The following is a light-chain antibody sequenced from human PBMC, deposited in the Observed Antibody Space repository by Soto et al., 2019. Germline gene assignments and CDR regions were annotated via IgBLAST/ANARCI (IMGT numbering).Light chain of an antibody. CDR3: CSYVGSYTSYV. CDR2: DVT. J-gene: IGLJ1*01. V-gene: IGLV2-11*01. CDR1: SSDVGTYNF. Sequence: QSAPTQPRSVSGSPGQSVTISCTGTSSDVGTYNFVSWYQQHPGKAPKFMIYDVTKRPSGVPDRFSGSKSGNTASLTISGLQAEDGADYYCCSYVGSYTSYVFGTGTKVTVL.